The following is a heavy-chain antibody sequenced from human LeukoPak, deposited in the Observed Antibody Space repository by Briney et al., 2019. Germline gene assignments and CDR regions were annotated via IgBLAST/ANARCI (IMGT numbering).Heavy chain of an antibody. CDR1: GFTFSSYA. V-gene: IGHV3-30-3*01. Sequence: GRSLRLSCAASGFTFSSYAMHWVRQAPGKGLEWVAVISYDGSNKYYADSVKGRFTISRDNSKNTLYLQMNSLRAEDTAVYYCAREGSSGSYTWGQGTLVTVSS. D-gene: IGHD1-26*01. J-gene: IGHJ4*02. CDR3: AREGSSGSYT. CDR2: ISYDGSNK.